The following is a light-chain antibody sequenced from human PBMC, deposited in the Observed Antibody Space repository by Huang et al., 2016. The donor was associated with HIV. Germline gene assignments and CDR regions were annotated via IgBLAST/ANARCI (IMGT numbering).Light chain of an antibody. CDR3: QHYNNWPPWT. Sequence: EIVMPQSPATLSVSPGERATLSCRASQGVSNNLAWYQQKPGQTPRLLIHGASTRATGIAAKFSGRGSGTDFTLTITSLQPEDSAVYYCQHYNNWPPWTFGPGTQVEI. J-gene: IGKJ1*01. CDR2: GAS. V-gene: IGKV3D-15*01. CDR1: QGVSNN.